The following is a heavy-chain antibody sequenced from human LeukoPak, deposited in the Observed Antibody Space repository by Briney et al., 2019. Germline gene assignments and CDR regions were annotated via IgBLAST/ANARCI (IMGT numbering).Heavy chain of an antibody. CDR3: ARDSTYCSSTSCRRYYMDV. D-gene: IGHD2-2*01. Sequence: PSQTLSLTCTVSGGSISSGSYYWSWIRQPAGKGLEWIVRIYTSGSTNYNPSLKSRVTISVDTSKNQFSLKLSSVTAADTAVYYCARDSTYCSSTSCRRYYMDVWGKGTTVTVSS. CDR2: IYTSGST. V-gene: IGHV4-61*02. CDR1: GGSISSGSYY. J-gene: IGHJ6*03.